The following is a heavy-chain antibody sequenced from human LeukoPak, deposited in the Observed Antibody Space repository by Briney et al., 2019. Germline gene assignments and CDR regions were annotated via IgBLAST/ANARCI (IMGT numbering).Heavy chain of an antibody. J-gene: IGHJ4*02. Sequence: GRSLRLSCAASGFTFSTYALHWVRQAPGKGLEWVAVISYDGNNIYYVDSVKGRFTISRDNSENTLYLQMNSLRAEDTALYYCAKRHLIADRGLDYWGQGTLVTVSS. CDR1: GFTFSTYA. D-gene: IGHD3-16*02. V-gene: IGHV3-30-3*02. CDR3: AKRHLIADRGLDY. CDR2: ISYDGNNI.